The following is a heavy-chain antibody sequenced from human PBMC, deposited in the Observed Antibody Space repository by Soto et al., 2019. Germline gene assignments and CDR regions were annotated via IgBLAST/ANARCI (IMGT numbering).Heavy chain of an antibody. J-gene: IGHJ4*02. CDR1: GFTFSGYS. V-gene: IGHV3-48*02. CDR2: ISGGGVPV. D-gene: IGHD1-1*01. Sequence: LRLSCKASGFTFSGYSMDWVRQAPGKGLEWIAYISGGGVPVYYADSVKGRFTISRDNAKNSLYLQMNHLRDEDTAIYYCVRGRANYYFDFWGQGALVTVSS. CDR3: VRGRANYYFDF.